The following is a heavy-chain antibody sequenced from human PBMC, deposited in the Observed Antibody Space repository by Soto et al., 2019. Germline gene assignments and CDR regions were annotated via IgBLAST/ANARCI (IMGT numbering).Heavy chain of an antibody. J-gene: IGHJ4*02. CDR2: ISYDGSNT. D-gene: IGHD3-10*01. CDR1: GFTFSNYD. Sequence: GGSLRLSCAVAGFTFSNYDMHWVRQAPGKGLEWVALISYDGSNTYSADSVKGRFTISRDNSKNTLYLQTNSLRPEDTAVYYCVKGRGGSAEFDSWGQGTLVTVSS. V-gene: IGHV3-30*18. CDR3: VKGRGGSAEFDS.